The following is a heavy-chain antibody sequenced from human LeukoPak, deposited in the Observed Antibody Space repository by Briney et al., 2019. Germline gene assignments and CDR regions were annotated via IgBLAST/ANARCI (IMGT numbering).Heavy chain of an antibody. V-gene: IGHV1-2*02. CDR2: INLNSGGT. CDR3: ARVAGGDWYYFDF. CDR1: GYTFTNHG. Sequence: ASVKVSCKASGYTFTNHGISWVRQAPGQGLEWMGWINLNSGGTSYAQKFQGRVTMTRDTSISAAYMDLSRLGSDDTAVYYCARVAGGDWYYFDFWGQGTLVTVSS. J-gene: IGHJ4*02. D-gene: IGHD2-21*02.